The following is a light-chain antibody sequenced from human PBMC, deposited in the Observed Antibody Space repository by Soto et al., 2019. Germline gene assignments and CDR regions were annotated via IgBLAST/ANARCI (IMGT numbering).Light chain of an antibody. CDR3: SSYTSSSTNV. V-gene: IGLV2-14*01. Sequence: SVLTQPASVSGSPGQSITISCTGTSSDVGAYNYVSWYQQHPGKAPQLMIYEVSNRPSGVSNRFSGSRSGNTASLTISGLQAEDEADYYCSSYTSSSTNVFGTGTKLTVL. CDR2: EVS. CDR1: SSDVGAYNY. J-gene: IGLJ1*01.